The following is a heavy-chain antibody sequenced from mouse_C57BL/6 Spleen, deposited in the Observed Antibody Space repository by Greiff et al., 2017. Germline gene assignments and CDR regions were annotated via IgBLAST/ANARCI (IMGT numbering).Heavy chain of an antibody. Sequence: VQLQESGAELVKPGASVKLSCKASGYTFTSYWMQWVKQRPGQGLEWIGEIDPSDSYTNYNQKFKGKATLTVDTSSSTAYMQLSSLTSEDSAVYYCARRRAYSYAMDYWGQGTSVTVSS. J-gene: IGHJ4*01. V-gene: IGHV1-50*01. CDR1: GYTFTSYW. CDR3: ARRRAYSYAMDY. CDR2: IDPSDSYT. D-gene: IGHD2-10*01.